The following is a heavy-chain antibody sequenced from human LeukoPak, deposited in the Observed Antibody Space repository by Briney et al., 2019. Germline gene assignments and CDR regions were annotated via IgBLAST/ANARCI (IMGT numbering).Heavy chain of an antibody. CDR3: ARVIQWLPDY. D-gene: IGHD5-12*01. CDR2: IYYSGHT. CDR1: GGSISSYY. Sequence: SETLSLTCTVSGGSISSYYWSWIRQPPGKGLEWIGYIYYSGHTNYNPSLKSRVTISVDTSKNQFSLKMRSVTAADTAVYYCARVIQWLPDYWGQGTLVTVSS. V-gene: IGHV4-59*01. J-gene: IGHJ4*02.